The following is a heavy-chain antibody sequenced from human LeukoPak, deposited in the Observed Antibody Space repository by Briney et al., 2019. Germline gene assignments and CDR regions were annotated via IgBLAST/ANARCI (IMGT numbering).Heavy chain of an antibody. J-gene: IGHJ6*02. CDR2: ISYDGSNK. V-gene: IGHV3-30*18. Sequence: GRSLRLSCAASGFTFSSYGRHWVRQAPGKGLEWVAVISYDGSNKYYADSVKGRFTISRDNSKNTLYLQMNSLRAEDTAVYYCANAAINYYYGMDVWGQGTTVTVSS. D-gene: IGHD2-2*01. CDR3: ANAAINYYYGMDV. CDR1: GFTFSSYG.